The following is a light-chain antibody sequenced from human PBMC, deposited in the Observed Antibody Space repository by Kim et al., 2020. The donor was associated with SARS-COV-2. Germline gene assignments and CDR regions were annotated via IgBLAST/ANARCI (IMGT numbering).Light chain of an antibody. CDR1: KLGDKY. V-gene: IGLV3-1*01. Sequence: SYELTQPPSVSVSPGQTASITCSGDKLGDKYACWYQQKPGQSPVLVIYQDSKRPSGIPERFSGSNSGNTATLTISGTQAMDEADYYCQAWDSNTAWVFGGGTQLTVL. CDR2: QDS. J-gene: IGLJ3*02. CDR3: QAWDSNTAWV.